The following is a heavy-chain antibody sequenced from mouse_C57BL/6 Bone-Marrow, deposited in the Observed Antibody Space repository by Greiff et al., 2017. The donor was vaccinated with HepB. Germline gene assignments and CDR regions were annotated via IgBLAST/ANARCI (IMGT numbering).Heavy chain of an antibody. Sequence: VKVVESGAELVKPGASVKLSCKASGYTFTEYTIHWVKQRSGQGLEWIGWFYPGSGSIKYNEKFKDKATLTADKSSSTVYMELSRLTSEDSAVYFCARQYLETAQATGFAYWGQGTLVTVSA. J-gene: IGHJ3*01. D-gene: IGHD3-2*02. V-gene: IGHV1-62-2*01. CDR3: ARQYLETAQATGFAY. CDR2: FYPGSGSI. CDR1: GYTFTEYT.